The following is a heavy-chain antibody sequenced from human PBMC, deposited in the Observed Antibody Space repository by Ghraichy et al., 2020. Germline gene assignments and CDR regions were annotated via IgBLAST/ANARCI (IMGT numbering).Heavy chain of an antibody. CDR1: GGSISSGDYY. Sequence: SETLSLTCTVSGGSISSGDYYWSWIRQPPGKGLEWIGYIYYSGSTYYNPSLKSRVTISVDTSKNQFSLKLSSVTAADTAVYYCARGLYGSAGVNIVVAPFDYWGQGTLVTVSS. CDR2: IYYSGST. V-gene: IGHV4-30-4*01. J-gene: IGHJ4*02. D-gene: IGHD2-15*01. CDR3: ARGLYGSAGVNIVVAPFDY.